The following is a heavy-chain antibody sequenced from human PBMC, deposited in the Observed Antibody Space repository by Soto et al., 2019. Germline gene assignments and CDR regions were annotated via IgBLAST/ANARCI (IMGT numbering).Heavy chain of an antibody. CDR1: GTFSSPG. J-gene: IGHJ5*02. CDR2: INTVNGNT. D-gene: IGHD4-17*01. Sequence: SVKGSCKASGTFSSPGIHWVRQAPGQRPEWMGWINTVNGNTDSSQKFRDRVTITRDTSATTGFMELSSLRSEDTAMYYCAFLLGYGGKSARLWFDPCGQGDQGTVS. CDR3: AFLLGYGGKSARLWFDP. V-gene: IGHV1-3*04.